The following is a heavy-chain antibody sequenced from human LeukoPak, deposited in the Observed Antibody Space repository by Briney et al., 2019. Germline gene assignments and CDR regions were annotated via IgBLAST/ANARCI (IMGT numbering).Heavy chain of an antibody. Sequence: PGRSLTLSCAVSGFTFSSYGMHWVRHAPGQGMERVAVIWNDGSNNYYADPVKGRFTISRDNSTNTLYLQMHSPRAEATAAYYCARYARITMVRGGTGEYFQHWGQGTLVTVSS. CDR1: GFTFSSYG. CDR3: ARYARITMVRGGTGEYFQH. D-gene: IGHD3-10*01. CDR2: IWNDGSNN. V-gene: IGHV3-33*08. J-gene: IGHJ1*01.